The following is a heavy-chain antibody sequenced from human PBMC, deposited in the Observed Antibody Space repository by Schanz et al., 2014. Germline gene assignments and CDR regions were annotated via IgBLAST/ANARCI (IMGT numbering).Heavy chain of an antibody. CDR1: GFSFSIFA. D-gene: IGHD2-2*01. CDR3: VKTDAGGRFDY. J-gene: IGHJ4*02. V-gene: IGHV3-23*01. Sequence: EVQLLESGGGLVQPGGSLRLSCAASGFSFSIFAMTWVRQAPGQGLEWVSTISGSGGDAYPADSVKGRFTISRDNSRNTVYLQMNNVGVDETATYYCVKTDAGGRFDYWGQGTLVIVSS. CDR2: ISGSGGDA.